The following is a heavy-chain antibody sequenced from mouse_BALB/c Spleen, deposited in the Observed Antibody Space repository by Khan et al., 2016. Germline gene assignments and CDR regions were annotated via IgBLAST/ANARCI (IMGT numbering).Heavy chain of an antibody. CDR2: IRYSGST. CDR1: VYSITSEYA. Sequence: EVQLQESGPGLVKPSQSLSLTCTVTVYSITSEYAWNWIRQFPGNKLEWMGYIRYSGSTSYNPSLKILISITRDTSKNQFCLQLNSLTTEDSATYYCARSRLRRRDYFDYWGQGTTLTVSS. J-gene: IGHJ2*01. D-gene: IGHD2-4*01. CDR3: ARSRLRRRDYFDY. V-gene: IGHV3-2*02.